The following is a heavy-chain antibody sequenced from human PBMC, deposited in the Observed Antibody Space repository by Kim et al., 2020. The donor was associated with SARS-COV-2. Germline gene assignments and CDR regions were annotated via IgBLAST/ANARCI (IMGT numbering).Heavy chain of an antibody. J-gene: IGHJ4*02. CDR3: ARDSPLSIAAAGNFDY. Sequence: ASVKVSCKASGYTFTSYGISWVRQAPGQGLEWMGWISAYNGNTNYAQKLQGRVTMTTDTSTSTAYMELRSLRSDDTAVYYCARDSPLSIAAAGNFDYWGQGTLVTVSS. V-gene: IGHV1-18*01. CDR2: ISAYNGNT. CDR1: GYTFTSYG. D-gene: IGHD6-13*01.